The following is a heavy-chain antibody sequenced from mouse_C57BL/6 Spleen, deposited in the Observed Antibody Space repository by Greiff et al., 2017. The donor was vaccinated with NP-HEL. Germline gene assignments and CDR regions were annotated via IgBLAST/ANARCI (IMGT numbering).Heavy chain of an antibody. CDR2: IYPGSGNT. Sequence: LSCKASGYTFTDYYINWVKQRPGQGLEWIARIYPGSGNTYYNEKFKGKAPLTAEKSSSTAYMQLSSLTSEDSAVYFCAQTEWYFDVWGTGTTVTVSS. CDR3: AQTEWYFDV. CDR1: GYTFTDYY. V-gene: IGHV1-76*01. J-gene: IGHJ1*03. D-gene: IGHD4-1*01.